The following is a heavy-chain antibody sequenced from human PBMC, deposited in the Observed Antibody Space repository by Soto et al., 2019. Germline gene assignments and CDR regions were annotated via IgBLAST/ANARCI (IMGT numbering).Heavy chain of an antibody. CDR1: GYTFTGYY. CDR2: INPNSGGT. J-gene: IGHJ4*02. Sequence: GASVKVSCKASGYTFTGYYMHWVRQAPGQGLEWMGWINPNSGGTNYAQKFQGWVTMTRDTSISTAYMELSRLRSDDTAVYYCARGYGTWHGYCSSTSCSDFDYWGQGTLVTVS. V-gene: IGHV1-2*04. CDR3: ARGYGTWHGYCSSTSCSDFDY. D-gene: IGHD2-2*01.